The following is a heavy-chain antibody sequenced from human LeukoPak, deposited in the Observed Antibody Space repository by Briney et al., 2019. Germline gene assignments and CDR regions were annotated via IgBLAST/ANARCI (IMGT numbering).Heavy chain of an antibody. Sequence: GGSLRLSCAASGFTFSDYYMSWIRQAPGKGLEWVSYISSSGSTIYYADSVKGRFTISRDNAKNSLYLQMNSLRAEDTAVYYCARSLRYYDFWSGYYTDYFDYWGQGTLVTVSS. CDR3: ARSLRYYDFWSGYYTDYFDY. D-gene: IGHD3-3*01. V-gene: IGHV3-11*04. J-gene: IGHJ4*02. CDR1: GFTFSDYY. CDR2: ISSSGSTI.